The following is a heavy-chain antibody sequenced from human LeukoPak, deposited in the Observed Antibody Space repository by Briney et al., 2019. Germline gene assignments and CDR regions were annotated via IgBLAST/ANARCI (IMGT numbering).Heavy chain of an antibody. CDR2: INPNSGGT. CDR3: ARERIVGATRYYYYGMDV. Sequence: ASVKASCKASGYTFTGYYMHWVRQAPGQGLEWMGWINPNSGGTNYAQKFQGRVTMTRDTSISTAYMELSRLRSDDTAVYYCARERIVGATRYYYYGMDVWGQGTTVTVSS. J-gene: IGHJ6*02. D-gene: IGHD1-26*01. CDR1: GYTFTGYY. V-gene: IGHV1-2*02.